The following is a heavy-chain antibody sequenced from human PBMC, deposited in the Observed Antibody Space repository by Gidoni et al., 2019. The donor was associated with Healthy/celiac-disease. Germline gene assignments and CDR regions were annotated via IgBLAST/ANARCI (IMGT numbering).Heavy chain of an antibody. CDR3: AKDLYCSSTSCPVGYYYYYYGMDV. D-gene: IGHD2-2*01. V-gene: IGHV3-30*18. CDR1: GFTFCSYG. J-gene: IGHJ6*02. Sequence: QVQLVESGGGVVQPGRSLRRSCAASGFTFCSYGMHWVRQAPGKGLEWVAVISYDGSNKYYADSVKGRFTISRDNSKNTLYLQMNSLRAEDTAVYYCAKDLYCSSTSCPVGYYYYYYGMDVWGQGTTVTVSS. CDR2: ISYDGSNK.